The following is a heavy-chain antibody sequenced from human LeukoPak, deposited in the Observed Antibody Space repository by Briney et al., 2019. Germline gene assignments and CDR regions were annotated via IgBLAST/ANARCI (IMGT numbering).Heavy chain of an antibody. Sequence: GGSLRLSCAASGFTFSSYGMHWVRQAPGKGLEWVAVISYDGNNKYYADSVKGRFTISRDNSKNTLYLQMNSLRAEDTAVYYCARDGYEGRDYWGQGTLVTVSS. J-gene: IGHJ4*02. CDR1: GFTFSSYG. CDR3: ARDGYEGRDY. D-gene: IGHD5-18*01. V-gene: IGHV3-30*03. CDR2: ISYDGNNK.